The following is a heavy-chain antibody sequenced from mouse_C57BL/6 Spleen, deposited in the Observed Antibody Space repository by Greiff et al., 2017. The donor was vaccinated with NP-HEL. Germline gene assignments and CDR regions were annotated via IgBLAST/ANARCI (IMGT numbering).Heavy chain of an antibody. D-gene: IGHD1-1*01. J-gene: IGHJ2*01. V-gene: IGHV1-42*01. CDR1: GYSFTGYY. CDR2: INPSTGGT. Sequence: VQLQQSGPELVKPGASVKISCKASGYSFTGYYMNWVKQSPEKSLEWIGEINPSTGGTTYNQKFKAKAILTVDKSSSTAYMQLKSLTSEDSAVYYCARSGGYYGSSSFDYWGQGTTLTVSS. CDR3: ARSGGYYGSSSFDY.